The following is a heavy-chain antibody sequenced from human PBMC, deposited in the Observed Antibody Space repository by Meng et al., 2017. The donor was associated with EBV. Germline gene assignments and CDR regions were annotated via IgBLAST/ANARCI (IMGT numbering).Heavy chain of an antibody. V-gene: IGHV1-3*01. Sequence: VPLVPSGAEVTKPGASVKVSCKASGYTFTSYAMHWVRQAPGQRLEWMGWINAGNGNTKYSQKFQGRVTITRDTSASTAYMELSSLRSEDTAVYYCARSGATIFGVVIPTYYFDYWGQGTLVTVSS. J-gene: IGHJ4*02. CDR1: GYTFTSYA. CDR2: INAGNGNT. D-gene: IGHD3-3*01. CDR3: ARSGATIFGVVIPTYYFDY.